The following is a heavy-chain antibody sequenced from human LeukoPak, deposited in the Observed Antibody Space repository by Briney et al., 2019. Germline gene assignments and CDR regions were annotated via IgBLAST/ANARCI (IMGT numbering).Heavy chain of an antibody. CDR2: INPNSGGT. D-gene: IGHD2-15*01. Sequence: ASVKVSCKASGYTFTGYYMHWVRQAPGQGLEWMGWINPNSGGTNYAQEFQGRVTMTRDTSISTAYMELSRLRSDDTAVYYCARTPYYYYYMDVWGKGTTVTVSS. CDR1: GYTFTGYY. V-gene: IGHV1-2*02. CDR3: ARTPYYYYYMDV. J-gene: IGHJ6*03.